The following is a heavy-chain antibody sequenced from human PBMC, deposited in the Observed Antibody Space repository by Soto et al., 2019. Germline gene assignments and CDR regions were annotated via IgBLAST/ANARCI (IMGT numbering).Heavy chain of an antibody. Sequence: QVQLQESGPGLVKPSETLSLTCTVPGGSISSYYWSWIRQPPGKELEWIGYIFYSGSTNYSPSLKSRVTISVDTSKNQFSLRLSSVTAADTAVYYCARGLATIVSCYFDCWGQGTLVTVSS. CDR1: GGSISSYY. J-gene: IGHJ4*02. CDR2: IFYSGST. V-gene: IGHV4-59*01. CDR3: ARGLATIVSCYFDC. D-gene: IGHD5-12*01.